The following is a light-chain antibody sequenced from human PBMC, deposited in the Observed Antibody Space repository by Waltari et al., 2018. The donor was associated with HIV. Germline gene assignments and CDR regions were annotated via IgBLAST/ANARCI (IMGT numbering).Light chain of an antibody. Sequence: QSALTQPPSASGSPGQSVTISCTGTSSDIGGYNYVSWYQQHPGKAPKLIIYEVTNRPPGPPNRFSVSKSGNTASLTVAGLRAEDEADYYCVSYAGCNTVIFCGGTKLTVL. CDR3: VSYAGCNTVI. J-gene: IGLJ2*01. CDR2: EVT. V-gene: IGLV2-8*01. CDR1: SSDIGGYNY.